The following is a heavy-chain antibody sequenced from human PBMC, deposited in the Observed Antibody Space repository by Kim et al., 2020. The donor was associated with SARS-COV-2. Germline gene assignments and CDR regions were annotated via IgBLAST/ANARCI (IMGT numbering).Heavy chain of an antibody. CDR3: ARGNIVVVVAATPSYYFDY. D-gene: IGHD2-15*01. CDR1: GGSFSGYY. Sequence: SETLSLTCAVYGGSFSGYYWSWIRQPPGKGLEWIGEINHSGSTNYNPSLKSRVTISVDTSKNQISLKLSSVTAADTAVYYCARGNIVVVVAATPSYYFDYWGQGTLVTVSS. CDR2: INHSGST. J-gene: IGHJ4*02. V-gene: IGHV4-34*01.